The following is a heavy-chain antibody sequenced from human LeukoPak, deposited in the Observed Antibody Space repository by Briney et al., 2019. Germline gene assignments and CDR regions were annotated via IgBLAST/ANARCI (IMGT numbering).Heavy chain of an antibody. D-gene: IGHD6-19*01. V-gene: IGHV3-23*01. CDR2: ISSGGSGT. J-gene: IGHJ6*02. CDR3: VKGYSSGWTREYYGMDV. CDR1: GFTFITYA. Sequence: GGSLRLSCAASGFTFITYAMTCVPQAPGKALDWFSTISSGGSGTYYADSVKRRFTISRENCKNTLYLQINSLRAEDRDLYYCVKGYSSGWTREYYGMDVWGQGDTVTVSS.